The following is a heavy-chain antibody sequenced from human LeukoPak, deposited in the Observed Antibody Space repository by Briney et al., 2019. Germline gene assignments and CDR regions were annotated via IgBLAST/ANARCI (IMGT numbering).Heavy chain of an antibody. J-gene: IGHJ4*02. D-gene: IGHD6-6*01. CDR3: AKWSSSYYFDY. V-gene: IGHV3-30*18. CDR2: ISYDGSNK. CDR1: GFTFSSYG. Sequence: GGSLRLSCAASGFTFSSYGMHWVRQAPGKGLEWVAVISYDGSNKYYADSVKGRFTISRDNSKNTLYLQMNSLRAGDTAVYYCAKWSSSYYFDYWGQGTLVTVSS.